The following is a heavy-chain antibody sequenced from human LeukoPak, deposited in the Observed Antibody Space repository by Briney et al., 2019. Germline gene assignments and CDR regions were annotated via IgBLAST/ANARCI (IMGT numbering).Heavy chain of an antibody. CDR3: ARVYLERLTAGYFDH. Sequence: PGGSLRLSCAAAGFTFSTYAMNWVRQAPGQGREWGAVISYDGRQNYYADSVKGRFTISRDNSKNTLYLQMNSLRDEDSAAYYCARVYLERLTAGYFDHWGQGTWVTVSP. CDR1: GFTFSTYA. J-gene: IGHJ4*02. D-gene: IGHD2-8*01. V-gene: IGHV3-30*04. CDR2: ISYDGRQN.